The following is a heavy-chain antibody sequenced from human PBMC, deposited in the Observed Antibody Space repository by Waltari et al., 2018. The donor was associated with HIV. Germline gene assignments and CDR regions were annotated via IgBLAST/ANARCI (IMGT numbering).Heavy chain of an antibody. V-gene: IGHV1-2*02. CDR3: VRPLPYCSTSSCPYFDP. J-gene: IGHJ5*02. CDR1: GYTFTGYY. D-gene: IGHD2-2*01. CDR2: NNPNRGAT. Sequence: QVQLVQSGAEVKKPGASVKVSCKASGYTFTGYYMHWVRQAPGQGLGWMGWNNPNRGATNDAQKFQGRVTMTRDTSISTAYMELNSLRSHDTAVYYCVRPLPYCSTSSCPYFDPWGQGTLVTVSS.